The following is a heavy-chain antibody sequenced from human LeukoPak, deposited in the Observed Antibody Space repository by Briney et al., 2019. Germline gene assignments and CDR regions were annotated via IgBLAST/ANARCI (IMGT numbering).Heavy chain of an antibody. CDR2: ISSSSSYI. CDR3: ARDGALYSSGWYAGY. Sequence: KPGGSLRLSCAASGFTSSSYSMNWVRQAPGKGLEWVSSISSSSSYIYYADSVKGRFTISRDNAKNSLYLQMNSLRAEDTAVYYCARDGALYSSGWYAGYWGQGTLVTVSS. V-gene: IGHV3-21*01. CDR1: GFTSSSYS. J-gene: IGHJ4*02. D-gene: IGHD6-19*01.